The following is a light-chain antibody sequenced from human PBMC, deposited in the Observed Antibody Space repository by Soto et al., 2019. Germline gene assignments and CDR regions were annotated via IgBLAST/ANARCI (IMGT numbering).Light chain of an antibody. CDR3: SSDAASNKLCV. CDR2: EVS. V-gene: IGLV2-8*01. CDR1: SSDVGGYNY. Sequence: QSVLTQPPSASGSPGQSVTISCIGTSSDVGGYNYVSWYQQHPGKAPKLMIYEVSKRPSGVPDRFSGSTSGNTASLTVSGLQAEEDADYYCSSDAASNKLCVFGGGTKLTVL. J-gene: IGLJ2*01.